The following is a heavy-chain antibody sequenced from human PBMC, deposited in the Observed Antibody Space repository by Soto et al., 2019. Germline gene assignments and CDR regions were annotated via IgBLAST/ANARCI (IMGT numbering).Heavy chain of an antibody. Sequence: GSLRLSCAASGFTFSSYGMHWVRQAPGRGLEWVAVIWYDGSNKYYADSVKGRFTISRDNSKNTLYLQMNSLRAEDTAVYYCARVFQDYYYYMDVWGKGTTVTSP. V-gene: IGHV3-33*01. CDR1: GFTFSSYG. CDR2: IWYDGSNK. J-gene: IGHJ6*03. D-gene: IGHD2-21*01. CDR3: ARVFQDYYYYMDV.